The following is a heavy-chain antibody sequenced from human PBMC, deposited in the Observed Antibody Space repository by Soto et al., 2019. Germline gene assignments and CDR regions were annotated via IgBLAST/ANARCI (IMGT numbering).Heavy chain of an antibody. J-gene: IGHJ4*02. V-gene: IGHV3-9*01. D-gene: IGHD6-19*01. CDR3: AKDIERSGWGYFDY. CDR2: ISWNSGSI. CDR1: GFTFDGYA. Sequence: PGGSLRLSCAASGFTFDGYAMHWVRQAPGKGLEWVSGISWNSGSIGYADSAKGRFTISRDNAKNSLYLQMNSLRAEDTALYYCAKDIERSGWGYFDYWGQGTLVTVSS.